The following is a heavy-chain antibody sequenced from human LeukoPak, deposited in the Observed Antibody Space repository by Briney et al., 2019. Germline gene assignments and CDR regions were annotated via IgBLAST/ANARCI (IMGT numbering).Heavy chain of an antibody. J-gene: IGHJ2*01. CDR3: ARLLRSVTTSAIWYFDL. V-gene: IGHV4-59*08. Sequence: SETLSLTCNVSGASITSNYWSWIRQPPGKGLESIGYIFYIGNTDYNPSLKSRVTISLDMSKTQFSLKLNSVTAADTAVYYCARLLRSVTTSAIWYFDLWGRGTLVTVSS. D-gene: IGHD4-17*01. CDR1: GASITSNY. CDR2: IFYIGNT.